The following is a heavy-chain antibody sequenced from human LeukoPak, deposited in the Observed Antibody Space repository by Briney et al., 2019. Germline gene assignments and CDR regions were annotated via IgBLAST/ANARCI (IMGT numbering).Heavy chain of an antibody. D-gene: IGHD2-15*01. J-gene: IGHJ4*02. CDR2: ISAYNGNT. CDR1: GYTFTSYG. CDR3: ARSTIGYCSGGSCYSLDYFDY. V-gene: IGHV1-18*01. Sequence: ASVKVSCKAPGYTFTSYGISWVRQAPGQGLEWMGWISAYNGNTNYAQKLQGRVTMTTDTSTSTAYMELRSLRSDDTAVYYCARSTIGYCSGGSCYSLDYFDYWGQGTLVTVSS.